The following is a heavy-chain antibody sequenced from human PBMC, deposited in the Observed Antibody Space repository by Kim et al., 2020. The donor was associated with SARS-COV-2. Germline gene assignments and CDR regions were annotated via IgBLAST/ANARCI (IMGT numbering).Heavy chain of an antibody. D-gene: IGHD5-18*01. CDR3: ARAGAMVYYFDY. V-gene: IGHV4-59*01. Sequence: NSNPPLKSRVTISVDTSKNQFSLKLSSVTAADTAVYYCARAGAMVYYFDYWGQGTLVTVSS. J-gene: IGHJ4*02.